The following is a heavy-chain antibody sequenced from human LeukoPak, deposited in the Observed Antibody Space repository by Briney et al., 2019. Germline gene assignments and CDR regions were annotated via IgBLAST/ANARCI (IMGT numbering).Heavy chain of an antibody. J-gene: IGHJ4*02. CDR1: GVPLSKYG. V-gene: IGHV3-30*18. CDR2: ISYDGSNK. Sequence: GTLRPSCAASGVPLSKYGMDWGRQAPREGLEWVALISYDGSNKYYADSVKGRFTISRDNSKNTLYLQMISLRAEDTAVYYCANYGSVSYFAYWGQGTLVTVSS. D-gene: IGHD3-10*01. CDR3: ANYGSVSYFAY.